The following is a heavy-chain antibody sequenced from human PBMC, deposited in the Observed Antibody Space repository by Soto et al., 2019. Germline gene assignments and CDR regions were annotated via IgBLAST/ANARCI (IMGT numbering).Heavy chain of an antibody. V-gene: IGHV4-31*03. Sequence: SETLSLTCTFSCGSIISGGYYWSWIRQHPGKGLEWIGYIYYSGSTYYNPSLKSRVTISVDTSKNQFSLKLSSVTAADTAVYYCARAPYYYDSSGYTWGQGTLVTVSS. J-gene: IGHJ5*02. CDR3: ARAPYYYDSSGYT. CDR1: CGSIISGGYY. D-gene: IGHD3-22*01. CDR2: IYYSGST.